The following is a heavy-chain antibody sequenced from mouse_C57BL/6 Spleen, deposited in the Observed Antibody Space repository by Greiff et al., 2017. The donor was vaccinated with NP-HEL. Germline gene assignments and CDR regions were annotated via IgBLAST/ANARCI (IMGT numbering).Heavy chain of an antibody. D-gene: IGHD1-1*01. CDR2: IHPNSGST. J-gene: IGHJ3*01. CDR3: AHYYGPPFAY. V-gene: IGHV1-64*01. Sequence: VQLQQPGAELVKPGASVKLSCKASGYTFTSYWMHWVKQRPGQGLEWIGMIHPNSGSTNYNEKFKSKATLTVDKSSSTAYMQLSSLTSEDSAVYYCAHYYGPPFAYWGQGTLVTVSA. CDR1: GYTFTSYW.